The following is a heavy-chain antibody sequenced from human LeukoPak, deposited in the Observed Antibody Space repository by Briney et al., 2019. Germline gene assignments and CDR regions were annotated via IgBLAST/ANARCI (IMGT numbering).Heavy chain of an antibody. CDR3: AKGSNQWLVRDYYYYYGMDV. V-gene: IGHV3-30*18. CDR2: ISYDGSNK. J-gene: IGHJ6*02. D-gene: IGHD6-19*01. CDR1: GFTFSSYG. Sequence: GGSLRLSRAASGFTFSSYGMHWVRQAPGKGLEWVAVISYDGSNKYYADSVKGRFTISRDNSKNTLYLQMNSLRAEDTAVYYCAKGSNQWLVRDYYYYYGMDVWGQGTTVTVSS.